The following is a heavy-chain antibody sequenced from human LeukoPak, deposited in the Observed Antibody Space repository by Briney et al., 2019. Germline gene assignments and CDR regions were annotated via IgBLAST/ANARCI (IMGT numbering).Heavy chain of an antibody. CDR1: GGSISSYY. CDR2: IYYSGST. V-gene: IGHV4-59*08. CDR3: ARLGYCSSTSCHLSWFDP. J-gene: IGHJ5*02. Sequence: PSETLSLTCTVSGGSISSYYWSWIRQPPGKGLEWIGYIYYSGSTDYNPSLESRVTISVDTSKNQFSLKVNSVTAADTAVYYCARLGYCSSTSCHLSWFDPWGQGTLVAVSS. D-gene: IGHD2-2*01.